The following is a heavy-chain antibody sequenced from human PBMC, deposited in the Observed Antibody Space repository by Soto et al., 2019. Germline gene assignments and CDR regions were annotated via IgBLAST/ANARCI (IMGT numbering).Heavy chain of an antibody. CDR2: IYWDDDK. D-gene: IGHD3-9*01. J-gene: IGHJ4*02. CDR1: GFSLSTSGVG. Sequence: QITLKESGPTLVKPTQTLTLTCTFSGFSLSTSGVGVGWIRQPPGKALEWHALIYWDDDKRYSPSLKSRLTTTKDTSKNQVVLTMTNMDPVDTATYYCAHSYVDILTGSYYYYFDYWGQGTLVTVSS. CDR3: AHSYVDILTGSYYYYFDY. V-gene: IGHV2-5*02.